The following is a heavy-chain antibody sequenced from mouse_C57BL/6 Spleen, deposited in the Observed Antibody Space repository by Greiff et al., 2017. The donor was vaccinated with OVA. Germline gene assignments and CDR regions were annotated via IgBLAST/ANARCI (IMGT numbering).Heavy chain of an antibody. J-gene: IGHJ3*01. CDR2: ISSGGDYI. CDR3: TRGGITTEFAY. V-gene: IGHV5-9-1*02. CDR1: GFTFSSYA. Sequence: DVMLVESGEGLVKPGGSLKLSCAASGFTFSSYAMSWVRQTPEKRLEWVAYISSGGDYIYYADTVKGRFTISRDNARNTLYLQMSSLKSEDTAMDYCTRGGITTEFAYWGQGTLVTVSA. D-gene: IGHD2-4*01.